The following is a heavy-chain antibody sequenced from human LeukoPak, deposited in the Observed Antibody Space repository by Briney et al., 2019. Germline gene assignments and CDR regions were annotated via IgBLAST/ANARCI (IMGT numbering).Heavy chain of an antibody. Sequence: SETLSLTCTVTGGSISSSDYYWGWIRQPPGKGLEWIGSIYYSGSTYYNPSLKSRVTISVDTSKNQFSLKLSSVTAADTAVYYCARGLLTCGSTTCYGLDAFDIWGQGTMVTVSS. CDR1: GGSISSSDYY. D-gene: IGHD2-2*01. V-gene: IGHV4-39*01. CDR2: IYYSGST. CDR3: ARGLLTCGSTTCYGLDAFDI. J-gene: IGHJ3*02.